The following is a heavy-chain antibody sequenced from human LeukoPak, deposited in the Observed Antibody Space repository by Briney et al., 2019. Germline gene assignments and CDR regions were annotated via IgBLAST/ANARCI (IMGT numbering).Heavy chain of an antibody. D-gene: IGHD6-13*01. V-gene: IGHV3-7*05. Sequence: PGGSLRLSCAASGFTFSSYWMSWVRQAPGKGLEWVASIKQDGIETYYVDSVKGRFTISRDNAKSSLFLQMNSLRAEDTAVYYCSRITWFGSTWFFDYWGQGTLVTVSS. CDR1: GFTFSSYW. CDR3: SRITWFGSTWFFDY. J-gene: IGHJ4*02. CDR2: IKQDGIET.